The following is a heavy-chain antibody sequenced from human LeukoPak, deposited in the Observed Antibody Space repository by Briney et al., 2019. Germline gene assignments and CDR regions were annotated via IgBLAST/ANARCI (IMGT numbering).Heavy chain of an antibody. CDR3: AKDREITFGGVIVN. CDR2: ISGSGGST. D-gene: IGHD3-16*02. Sequence: GSLRLSCAASGFTFSSYATSWVRQAPGKGLEWVSAISGSGGSTYYADSVKGRFTISRDNSKNTLYLQMNSLRAEDTAVYCCAKDREITFGGVIVNGGQGTLVTVSS. V-gene: IGHV3-23*01. CDR1: GFTFSSYA. J-gene: IGHJ4*02.